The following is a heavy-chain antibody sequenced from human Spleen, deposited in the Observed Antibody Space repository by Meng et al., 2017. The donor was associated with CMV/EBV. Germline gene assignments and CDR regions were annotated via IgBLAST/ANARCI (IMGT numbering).Heavy chain of an antibody. D-gene: IGHD6-19*01. CDR3: AKDGYSSGY. CDR2: IYSGSSST. J-gene: IGHJ4*02. CDR1: GFAFSSYA. V-gene: IGHV3-23*03. Sequence: LMLSCVASGFAFSSYALSWVRQAPGKGLEWVSVIYSGSSSTYYADSVKGRFTISRDNSKNTLYLPMNSLRAEDTAVYYCAKDGYSSGYWGQGTLVTVSS.